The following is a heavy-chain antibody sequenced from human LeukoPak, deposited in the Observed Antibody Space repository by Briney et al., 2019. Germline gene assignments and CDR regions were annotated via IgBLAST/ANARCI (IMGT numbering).Heavy chain of an antibody. Sequence: GASVKVSCKASGYTFTGYYMHWVRQAPGQGLEWMGWINPNSGGTNYAQKFQGRVTMTRDTSIGTAYMELSRLRSDDTAVYYCARDLAIAVAGTPLPGSYYYYYGMDVWGQGTTVTVSS. CDR1: GYTFTGYY. CDR3: ARDLAIAVAGTPLPGSYYYYYGMDV. V-gene: IGHV1-2*02. CDR2: INPNSGGT. J-gene: IGHJ6*02. D-gene: IGHD6-19*01.